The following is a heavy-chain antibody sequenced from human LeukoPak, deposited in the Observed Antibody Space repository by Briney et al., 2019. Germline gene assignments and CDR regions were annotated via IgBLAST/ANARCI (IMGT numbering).Heavy chain of an antibody. J-gene: IGHJ6*02. CDR2: IYYSGST. D-gene: IGHD2-2*01. Sequence: QTLSLTCTVSGGSISSGGYYWSWIRQHPGKGLEWIGYIYYSGSTYYNPSLKSRVTISVDTSKNQFSLKLSSVTAADTAVYYCARLGRCSSTSCRYGMDVWGQGTTVTVSS. CDR1: GGSISSGGYY. CDR3: ARLGRCSSTSCRYGMDV. V-gene: IGHV4-31*03.